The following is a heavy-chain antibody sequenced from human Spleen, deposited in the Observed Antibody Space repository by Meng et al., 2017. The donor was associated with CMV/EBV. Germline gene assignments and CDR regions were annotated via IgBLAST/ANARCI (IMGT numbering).Heavy chain of an antibody. J-gene: IGHJ4*02. CDR3: AKILITSWGYFDY. CDR1: GFTFSNYA. Sequence: GGSLRLSCAASGFTFSNYAMSWVRQAPGKGLEWVSFIYSGGSGTYYADSVRGRFTISRDNSKNTLYLQMNSLRVEDTAVYYCAKILITSWGYFDYWGQGTLVTVSS. D-gene: IGHD2-2*01. V-gene: IGHV3-23*03. CDR2: IYSGGSGT.